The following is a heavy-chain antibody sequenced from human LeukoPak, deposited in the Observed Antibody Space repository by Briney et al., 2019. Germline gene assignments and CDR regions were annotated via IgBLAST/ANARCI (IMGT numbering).Heavy chain of an antibody. V-gene: IGHV3-23*01. CDR3: VKASSSSPLYNWFDA. Sequence: GGSLRLSCAASGFTFSTYAMSWVRQAPGKGLEWVSVASGTGGRTYYADSVKGRFTISRDNSKNTLYLQMNSLRAEDTALYYCVKASSSSPLYNWFDAWGQGTLVTVSS. CDR2: ASGTGGRT. CDR1: GFTFSTYA. D-gene: IGHD6-6*01. J-gene: IGHJ5*02.